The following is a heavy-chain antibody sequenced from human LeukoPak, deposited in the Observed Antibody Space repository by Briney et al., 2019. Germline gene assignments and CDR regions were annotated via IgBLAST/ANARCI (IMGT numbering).Heavy chain of an antibody. CDR2: INHSGST. Sequence: PSETLSLTCAVYGGSFSGYYWSWIRQPPGKGLEWIGEINHSGSTNYNPSLKSRVTISVDTSKNQFSLKLSSVTAADTAVYYCARSGYSMGFDYWGQGTLVTVSS. CDR3: ARSGYSMGFDY. CDR1: GGSFSGYY. J-gene: IGHJ4*02. V-gene: IGHV4-34*01. D-gene: IGHD6-13*01.